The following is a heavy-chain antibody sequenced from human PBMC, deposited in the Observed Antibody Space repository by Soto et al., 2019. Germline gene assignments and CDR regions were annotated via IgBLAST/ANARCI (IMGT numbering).Heavy chain of an antibody. CDR3: ARAQAVTIYWYFDL. CDR2: ISYDGSNK. J-gene: IGHJ2*01. CDR1: GFTFSSYG. Sequence: QVQLVESGGGVVQPGRSLRLSCAASGFTFSSYGMHWVRQGPGKGLEWVAVISYDGSNKYYADSVKGRFTISRDNSKNTLYLQMNSLRAEDTAVYYCARAQAVTIYWYFDLWGRGTLVTVSS. D-gene: IGHD4-17*01. V-gene: IGHV3-30*03.